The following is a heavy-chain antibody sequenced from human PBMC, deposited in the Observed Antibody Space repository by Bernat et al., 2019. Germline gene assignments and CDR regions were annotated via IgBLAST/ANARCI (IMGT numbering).Heavy chain of an antibody. D-gene: IGHD2-2*01. J-gene: IGHJ6*02. Sequence: EVQLLESGGGLVQPGGSLRLSCAASGFTFSSYAMSWVRQAPGKGLEWVSAISGSGGSTYYADSVKGRFTISRDNSKNTLYLQMNSLRAEDTAVYYCAKSVPAVVPAAMGNYYYYGMDDWGQGTLVTVSS. CDR3: AKSVPAVVPAAMGNYYYYGMDD. CDR1: GFTFSSYA. V-gene: IGHV3-23*01. CDR2: ISGSGGST.